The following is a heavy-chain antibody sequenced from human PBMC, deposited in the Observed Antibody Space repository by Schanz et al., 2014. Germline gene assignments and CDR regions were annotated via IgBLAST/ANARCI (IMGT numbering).Heavy chain of an antibody. CDR1: GFTFSSYG. V-gene: IGHV3-33*01. CDR3: ARDHTTESYYSAGPPIDY. CDR2: IWYDGSNK. D-gene: IGHD1-26*01. Sequence: QVQLVESGGGVVQPGRSLRLSCAASGFTFSSYGMHWVRQAPGKGLEWVAVIWYDGSNKYYADSVKGRFTISRDNSKNTLFLQMNSLRAEDTAVYYCARDHTTESYYSAGPPIDYWGQGTLVNVSS. J-gene: IGHJ4*02.